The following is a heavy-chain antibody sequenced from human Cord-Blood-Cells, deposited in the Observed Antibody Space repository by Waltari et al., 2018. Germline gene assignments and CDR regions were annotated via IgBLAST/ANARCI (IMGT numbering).Heavy chain of an antibody. CDR2: IIPIFGTA. V-gene: IGHV1-69*01. Sequence: EVKKPGSSVKVSCKASGGTFSSSAISWVRQAPGQGLEWMGGIIPIFGTANYAQKFQGRVMITADESTSTAYMELSSLRSEDTAVYYCARGIYSSNWFDPWGQGTLVTVSS. CDR1: GGTFSSSA. J-gene: IGHJ5*02. D-gene: IGHD6-13*01. CDR3: ARGIYSSNWFDP.